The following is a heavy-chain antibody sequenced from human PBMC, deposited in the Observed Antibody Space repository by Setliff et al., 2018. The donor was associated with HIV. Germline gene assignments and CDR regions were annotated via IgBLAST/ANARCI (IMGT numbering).Heavy chain of an antibody. Sequence: ASVKVSCKSSGYTFTAYYLHWVRQAPGQGLEWMGWINPNSGHTAYAQKFQGRVTMTRVTSISTAYMELTRLTSDDPAVYYCARVTVSGRGLHFWGQGTLVTVSS. CDR3: ARVTVSGRGLHF. J-gene: IGHJ4*02. D-gene: IGHD4-4*01. CDR1: GYTFTAYY. CDR2: INPNSGHT. V-gene: IGHV1-2*02.